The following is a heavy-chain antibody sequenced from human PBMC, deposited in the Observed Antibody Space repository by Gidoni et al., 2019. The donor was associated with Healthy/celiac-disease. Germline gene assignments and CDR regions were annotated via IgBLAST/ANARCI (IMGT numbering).Heavy chain of an antibody. CDR2: MSLNSGSI. CDR3: AKARWGSSPAPFDY. Sequence: EVQLVESGGGLVQPDRSLRLPCAASGVTFAAYAMHWVRQAPGKGLEWVSGMSLNSGSIGYADSLKGRFTSSRDNAKNSLYLQMNSLRAEDTALYYCAKARWGSSPAPFDYWGQGTLVTVSS. CDR1: GVTFAAYA. V-gene: IGHV3-9*01. D-gene: IGHD6-13*01. J-gene: IGHJ4*02.